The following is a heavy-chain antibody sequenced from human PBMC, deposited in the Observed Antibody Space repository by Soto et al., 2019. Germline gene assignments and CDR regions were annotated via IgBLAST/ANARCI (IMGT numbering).Heavy chain of an antibody. D-gene: IGHD5-12*01. Sequence: QVQLVQSGAEVKKPGSSVKVSCKASGGTFSSYAISWVRQAPGQGLEWMGGIIPIFGTANYAQKFQGRVTITADASTSTASMELSSLRSEDTAVYYCARERDGYNYPPYYFDYWGQGTLVTVSS. CDR1: GGTFSSYA. V-gene: IGHV1-69*12. J-gene: IGHJ4*02. CDR2: IIPIFGTA. CDR3: ARERDGYNYPPYYFDY.